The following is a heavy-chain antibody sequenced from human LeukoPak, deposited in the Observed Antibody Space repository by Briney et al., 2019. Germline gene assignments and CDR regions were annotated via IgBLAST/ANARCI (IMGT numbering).Heavy chain of an antibody. D-gene: IGHD2-15*01. CDR3: ARGLGYCSGGSCYYMDV. CDR1: GYTFTSYY. J-gene: IGHJ6*03. Sequence: ASVKVSCKASGYTFTSYYMHWVRQAPGQGLEWMGRINPNSGGTNYAQKFQGRVTMTRDTSISTAYMELSRLRSDDTAVYYCARGLGYCSGGSCYYMDVWGKGTTVTVSS. V-gene: IGHV1-2*06. CDR2: INPNSGGT.